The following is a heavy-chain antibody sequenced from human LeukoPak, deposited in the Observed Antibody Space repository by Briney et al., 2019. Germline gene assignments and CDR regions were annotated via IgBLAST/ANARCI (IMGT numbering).Heavy chain of an antibody. D-gene: IGHD4-17*01. CDR1: GGSFSGYY. CDR3: ARALYSMTTVTTEYWFDY. Sequence: TSETLSLTCAVYGGSFSGYYWSWIRQPPGKGLEWIGEINHSGSTNYNPSLKSRVTISVDTSKNQFSLKLTSVTAADTAVYYCARALYSMTTVTTEYWFDYWGQGTLVTVSS. V-gene: IGHV4-34*01. J-gene: IGHJ4*02. CDR2: INHSGST.